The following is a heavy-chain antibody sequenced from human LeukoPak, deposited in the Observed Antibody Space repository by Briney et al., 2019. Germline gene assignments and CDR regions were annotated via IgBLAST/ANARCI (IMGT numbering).Heavy chain of an antibody. J-gene: IGHJ3*01. CDR3: ARDVPVDDVFDL. Sequence: GGSLRLSCAASGFTFSSHWMHWVRQAPGKGLVWVSRINNDGSTTTYADSVKGRFTISRDNAKNTLYLQMNSLRAEDTAVYYCARDVPVDDVFDLWGQGTVVTVSS. CDR1: GFTFSSHW. V-gene: IGHV3-74*01. CDR2: INNDGSTT.